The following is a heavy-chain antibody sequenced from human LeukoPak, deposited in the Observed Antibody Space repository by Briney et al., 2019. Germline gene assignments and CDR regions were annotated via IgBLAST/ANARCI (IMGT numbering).Heavy chain of an antibody. Sequence: GGSLRLSCVASGFSFSSYWMSWVRQTPGKGLEWVSNIKQNGSARYYVDSVTGRFTISRDNAMNSLYLQMNSLRAEDTAVYYCARAPFWSGYPHFDYWGQGTLVTVSS. V-gene: IGHV3-7*01. J-gene: IGHJ4*02. CDR3: ARAPFWSGYPHFDY. D-gene: IGHD3-3*01. CDR2: IKQNGSAR. CDR1: GFSFSSYW.